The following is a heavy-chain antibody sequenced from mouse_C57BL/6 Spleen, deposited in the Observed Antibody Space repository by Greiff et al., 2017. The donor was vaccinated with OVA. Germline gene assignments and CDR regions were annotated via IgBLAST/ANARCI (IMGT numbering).Heavy chain of an antibody. D-gene: IGHD2-2*01. CDR3: ARDGHYGYGLDY. J-gene: IGHJ2*01. Sequence: EVMLVESEGGLVQPGSSMKLSCTASGFTFSDYYMAWVRQVPEKGLEWVANINYDGSSTYYLDSLKSRFIISRDNAKNILYLQMSSLKSEDTATYYCARDGHYGYGLDYWGQGTTLTVSS. V-gene: IGHV5-16*01. CDR1: GFTFSDYY. CDR2: INYDGSST.